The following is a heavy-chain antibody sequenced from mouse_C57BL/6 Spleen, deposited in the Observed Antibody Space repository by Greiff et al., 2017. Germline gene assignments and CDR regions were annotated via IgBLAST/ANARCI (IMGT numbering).Heavy chain of an antibody. J-gene: IGHJ2*01. CDR1: GYSITSGYY. CDR3: ARDQELFYFDY. D-gene: IGHD3-2*02. V-gene: IGHV3-6*01. CDR2: ISYDGSN. Sequence: DVKLQESGPGLVKPSQSLSLTCSVTGYSITSGYYWNWIRQFPGNKLEWMGYISYDGSNNYNPSLKNRISITRDTSKNQFFLKLNSVTTEDTATYYCARDQELFYFDYWGKGTTLTVSS.